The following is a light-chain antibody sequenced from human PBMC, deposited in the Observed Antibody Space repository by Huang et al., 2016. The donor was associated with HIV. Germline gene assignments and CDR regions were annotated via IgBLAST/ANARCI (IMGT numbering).Light chain of an antibody. J-gene: IGKJ2*01. Sequence: IVMTQSPATLSVSPVERATLSCRASQSISSNLAWYQQKPGQAPRLLIYGASTRATGTPAGFSGSGSGTEFTLTISSLQSEDLAVYYCQQYNNRYTFGQGTKLEIK. V-gene: IGKV3-15*01. CDR2: GAS. CDR1: QSISSN. CDR3: QQYNNRYT.